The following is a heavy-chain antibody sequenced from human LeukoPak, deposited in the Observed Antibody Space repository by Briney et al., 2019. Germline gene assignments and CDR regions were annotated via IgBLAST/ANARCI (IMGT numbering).Heavy chain of an antibody. CDR3: ARVSEMATIGDAFDI. J-gene: IGHJ3*02. Sequence: PSETLSLTCTVSGGSISSHYWSWIRQPPGKGLEWIGYIYYSGSTNYNPSLKSRVTISVDTSKNQFSLKLSSVTAADTAVYYCARVSEMATIGDAFDIWGQGTMVTVSS. D-gene: IGHD5-24*01. V-gene: IGHV4-59*11. CDR1: GGSISSHY. CDR2: IYYSGST.